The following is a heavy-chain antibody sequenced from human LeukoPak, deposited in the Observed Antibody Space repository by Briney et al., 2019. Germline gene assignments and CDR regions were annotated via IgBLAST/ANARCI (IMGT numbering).Heavy chain of an antibody. J-gene: IGHJ5*02. V-gene: IGHV3-21*01. D-gene: IGHD1-26*01. Sequence: GGSLRLSCAASGFTFNIYNMNWVRRAPGKGLEWVSSISTSSSYIYYADSVRGRFTISRDNAKNSLYLQMNSLRAEDTAVYYCARGRPDYALLQVFENWFEPWGQGTLVTVSS. CDR1: GFTFNIYN. CDR3: ARGRPDYALLQVFENWFEP. CDR2: ISTSSSYI.